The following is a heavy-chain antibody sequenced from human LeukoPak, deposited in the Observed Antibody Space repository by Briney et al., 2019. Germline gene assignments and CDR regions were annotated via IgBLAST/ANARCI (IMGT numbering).Heavy chain of an antibody. CDR2: INPSGGST. V-gene: IGHV1-46*01. Sequence: GASVKVSCKASGYTFTSYYMHWVRQAPGQGLEWMGIINPSGGSTSYAQKFQGRVTMTRDTSTSTAYMELSSLRSEDTAVYYCAREWDTAMVTKWFDPWGQGTLVTVSS. CDR3: AREWDTAMVTKWFDP. J-gene: IGHJ5*02. CDR1: GYTFTSYY. D-gene: IGHD5-18*01.